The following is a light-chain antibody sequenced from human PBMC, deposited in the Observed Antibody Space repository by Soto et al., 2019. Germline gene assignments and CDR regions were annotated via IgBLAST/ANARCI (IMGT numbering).Light chain of an antibody. CDR2: WAS. J-gene: IGKJ1*01. CDR1: QSVLYSSNNKNY. V-gene: IGKV4-1*01. CDR3: QQYYSTPWT. Sequence: DIVMTQSPNSLAVSLGERATINCKSSQSVLYSSNNKNYLAWYQQKPGQPPKLLIYWASTRESGVPDRFSGSGSGTDFTLTICSLQAADVAVYYCQQYYSTPWTFGQGTKVDI.